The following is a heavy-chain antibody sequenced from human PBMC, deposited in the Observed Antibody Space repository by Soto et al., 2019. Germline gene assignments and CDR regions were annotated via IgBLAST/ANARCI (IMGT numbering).Heavy chain of an antibody. CDR1: GDSIKSNVW. CDR2: VFHKGIT. CDR3: ARDAAVPGEADRFDY. J-gene: IGHJ4*02. Sequence: LRETLSLTCSVSGDSIKSNVWWSWVRQSPGKALEWIGEVFHKGITNYNPSLWGRVTMSVDKANNQFSPMLTSVTAADTGIYYCARDAAVPGEADRFDYWGQGILVTVS. D-gene: IGHD6-19*01. V-gene: IGHV4-4*02.